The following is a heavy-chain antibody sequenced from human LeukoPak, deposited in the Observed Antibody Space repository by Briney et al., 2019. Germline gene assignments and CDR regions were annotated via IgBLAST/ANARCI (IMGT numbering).Heavy chain of an antibody. V-gene: IGHV3-23*01. CDR2: ISASGGTT. Sequence: GGSLRLSCAASGFSLNNYAMNWARQATGKGLEWVSAISASGGTTYNADSVKGRFTISRDSAKNTLYLQINSLRAEDSAVYYCAKASSSCYSDFDYWGRGTLVTVSS. D-gene: IGHD6-13*01. J-gene: IGHJ4*02. CDR1: GFSLNNYA. CDR3: AKASSSCYSDFDY.